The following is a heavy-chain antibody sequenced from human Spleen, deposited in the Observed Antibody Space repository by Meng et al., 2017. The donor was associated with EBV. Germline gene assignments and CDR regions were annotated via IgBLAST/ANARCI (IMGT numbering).Heavy chain of an antibody. CDR1: GDSVSSNNAA. D-gene: IGHD6-19*01. J-gene: IGHJ4*02. V-gene: IGHV6-1*01. CDR3: ARDRSGWSPGCHS. Sequence: QVQLQQSGPGLVXXXXXLPLTCXXSGDSVSSNNAAWNWIRQSPSRGLDWLGRTYYRSKWYNDYAVSVKGRITINPDTSKNQFSLQLNSVTPEDTAVYYCARDRSGWSPGCHSWAQATLVTVSS. CDR2: TYYRSKWYN.